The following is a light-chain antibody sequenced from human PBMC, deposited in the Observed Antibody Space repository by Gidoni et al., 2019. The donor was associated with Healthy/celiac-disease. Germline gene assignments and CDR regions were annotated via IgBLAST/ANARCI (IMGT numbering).Light chain of an antibody. Sequence: DIVLTQSPYSLAVSRGERATINCKSSQSVLYSSNNKNYLAWYQQKPGQPPKLLIYWASTRESGVPDRFSGSGSGTDFTLTISSLQAEDVAVYYCQQYYSTPPTFGQXTKLEIK. V-gene: IGKV4-1*01. CDR3: QQYYSTPPT. CDR1: QSVLYSSNNKNY. J-gene: IGKJ2*01. CDR2: WAS.